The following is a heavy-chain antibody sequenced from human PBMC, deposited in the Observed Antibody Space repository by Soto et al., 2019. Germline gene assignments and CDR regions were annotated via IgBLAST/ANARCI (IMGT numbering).Heavy chain of an antibody. CDR3: ARDRSNSPDYFDF. CDR2: IYYSGRT. CDR1: GGSIDNYEYY. Sequence: SETLSLTCTVSGGSIDNYEYYWTWIRQPPGKGLEWVGYIYYSGRTNYNPSLNSRLTISLDTSKNQFSLRPTSVSAADTAVYYCARDRSNSPDYFDFWGQGTLVTVSS. V-gene: IGHV4-30-4*01. J-gene: IGHJ4*02. D-gene: IGHD6-6*01.